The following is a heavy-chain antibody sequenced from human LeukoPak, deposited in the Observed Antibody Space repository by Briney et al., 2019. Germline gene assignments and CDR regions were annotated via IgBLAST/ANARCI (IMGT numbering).Heavy chain of an antibody. V-gene: IGHV3-7*03. Sequence: GGSLRLSCAASGFTFSNYWMSWLRQAPGKGLEWVANIKQDGSEKYYVGSVKGRFTISRDNADNSLYLQMNSLRAEDTAVYYCARLRTFDYWGQGTLVTVSS. CDR1: GFTFSNYW. D-gene: IGHD1-14*01. CDR2: IKQDGSEK. J-gene: IGHJ4*02. CDR3: ARLRTFDY.